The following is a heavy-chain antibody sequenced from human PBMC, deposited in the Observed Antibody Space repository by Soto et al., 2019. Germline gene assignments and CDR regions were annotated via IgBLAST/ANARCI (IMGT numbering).Heavy chain of an antibody. Sequence: GGSLRLSCAASGFTFSSYSMNWVRQAPGKGLEWVSSISSSSSYIYYADSVKGRFTISRDNAKNSLYLQMNSLRAEDTAVYSCARSQPSIRFLEWLLLFDYWGQGTLVTVSS. CDR3: ARSQPSIRFLEWLLLFDY. CDR1: GFTFSSYS. CDR2: ISSSSSYI. D-gene: IGHD3-3*01. J-gene: IGHJ4*02. V-gene: IGHV3-21*01.